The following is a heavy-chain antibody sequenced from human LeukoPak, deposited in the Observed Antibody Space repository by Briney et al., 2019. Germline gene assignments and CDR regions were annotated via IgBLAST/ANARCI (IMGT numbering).Heavy chain of an antibody. CDR2: IRKDGSNK. Sequence: QAGGSLRLSCETSGFPFSDHWMNWVRQAPGKGLEWVANIRKDGSNKHYLDSVRGRFIISRDNAKNSLYLHMNSLRVEDMGVYYCARDFWNYFDYWGQGTLVTVSS. CDR1: GFPFSDHW. CDR3: ARDFWNYFDY. D-gene: IGHD3-3*01. V-gene: IGHV3-7*01. J-gene: IGHJ4*02.